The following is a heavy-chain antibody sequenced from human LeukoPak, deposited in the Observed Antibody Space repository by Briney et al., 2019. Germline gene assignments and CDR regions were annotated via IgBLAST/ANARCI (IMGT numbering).Heavy chain of an antibody. CDR1: GFTFSSYW. J-gene: IGHJ4*02. CDR3: VRLPYSSGWYDY. Sequence: GGSLRLSCAASGFTFSSYWMSSVRQARGDGIEWVTNIKQDGSDKYYVDSVKGRFTISRDNAKNSLYLQMNSLRAEDTAVYYCVRLPYSSGWYDYWGQGTLVTVSS. V-gene: IGHV3-7*01. D-gene: IGHD6-19*01. CDR2: IKQDGSDK.